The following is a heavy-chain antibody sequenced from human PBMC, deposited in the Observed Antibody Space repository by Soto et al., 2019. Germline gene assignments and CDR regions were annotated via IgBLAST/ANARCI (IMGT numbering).Heavy chain of an antibody. V-gene: IGHV1-18*01. CDR2: ISAYNGNT. CDR3: ARDLPPVDY. CDR1: GYTFSSYH. J-gene: IGHJ4*02. Sequence: QIQLVQSGAEVKKPGASVKVSCKASGYTFSSYHITWVRQAPGQGLEWMGWISAYNGNTNYAQNLQGRVTMTTDPSTSTAYMERRSLRSDATAVYYCARDLPPVDYWGQGTLVTVSS.